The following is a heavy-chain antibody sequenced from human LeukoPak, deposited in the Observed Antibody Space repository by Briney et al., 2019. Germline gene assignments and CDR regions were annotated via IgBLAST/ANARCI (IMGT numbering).Heavy chain of an antibody. D-gene: IGHD4-23*01. CDR1: GGSISSYY. Sequence: SETLSLTCTVSGGSISSYYWSWIRQPPGKGLEWIGYIYYSGSTNYNPSLKSRVTISVDTSKNQFSLKLSSVTAADTAVYYCARGFTVVTREEYGMDVWGQGTMVTVSS. CDR2: IYYSGST. J-gene: IGHJ6*02. CDR3: ARGFTVVTREEYGMDV. V-gene: IGHV4-59*01.